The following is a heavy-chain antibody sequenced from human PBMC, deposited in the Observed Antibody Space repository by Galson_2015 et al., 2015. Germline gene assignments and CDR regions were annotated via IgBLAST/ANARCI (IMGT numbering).Heavy chain of an antibody. D-gene: IGHD5-24*01. CDR3: AEDMRPSERWLQFGASADY. V-gene: IGHV3-9*01. J-gene: IGHJ4*02. CDR2: ISWNSGSI. CDR1: GFTFDDYA. Sequence: SLRLSCAASGFTFDDYAMHWVRQAPGKGLEWVSGISWNSGSIGYADSVKGRFTISRDNAKNSLYLQMNSLRAEDTALYYCAEDMRPSERWLQFGASADYWGQGTLVTVSS.